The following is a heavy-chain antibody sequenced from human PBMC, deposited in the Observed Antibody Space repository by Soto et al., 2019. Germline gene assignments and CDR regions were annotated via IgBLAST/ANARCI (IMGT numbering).Heavy chain of an antibody. V-gene: IGHV1-18*01. D-gene: IGHD3-22*01. CDR3: ARVPITRIVVVITTGPWFDP. J-gene: IGHJ5*02. Sequence: QVQLVQSGAEVKKPGASVKVSCKASGYTFTSYGISWVRQAPGQGLEWMGWISAYNGNTNYAQKLQGRVTMTTDTSTSTAYMELRSLRSDDTAVYYCARVPITRIVVVITTGPWFDPWGQGTLVTVSS. CDR2: ISAYNGNT. CDR1: GYTFTSYG.